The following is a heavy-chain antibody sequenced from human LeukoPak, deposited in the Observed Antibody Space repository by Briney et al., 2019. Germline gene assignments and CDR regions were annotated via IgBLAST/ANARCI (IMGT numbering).Heavy chain of an antibody. CDR3: AELGITMIGGV. D-gene: IGHD3-10*02. V-gene: IGHV3-7*01. CDR2: IKQDGSEK. J-gene: IGHJ6*03. Sequence: GGALRLSCGAPGFTFCSYWMSWVRQGPGKGAEGGGNIKQDGSEKYYVDSVKGRFTTSRDNAKNSLYLQMNSLRAEDTAVYYCAELGITMIGGVWGKGTTVTISS. CDR1: GFTFCSYW.